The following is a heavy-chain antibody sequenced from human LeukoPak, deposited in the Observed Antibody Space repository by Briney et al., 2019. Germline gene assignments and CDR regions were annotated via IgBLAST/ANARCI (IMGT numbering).Heavy chain of an antibody. V-gene: IGHV3-30*02. CDR2: IRYDGSNK. CDR3: AKDWYDSGSYSDY. J-gene: IGHJ4*02. Sequence: QSGGSLRLSCAASGFTFSSYGMHWVRQAPGKGLEWVAFIRYDGSNKYYADSVKGRFTISRDNSKNTLYLQMNSLRAEDTAVYYCAKDWYDSGSYSDYWGQGTLVTVSS. CDR1: GFTFSSYG. D-gene: IGHD3-10*01.